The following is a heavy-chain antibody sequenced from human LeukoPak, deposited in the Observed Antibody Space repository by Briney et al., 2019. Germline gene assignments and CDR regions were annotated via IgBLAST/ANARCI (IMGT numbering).Heavy chain of an antibody. D-gene: IGHD1-26*01. CDR3: ATEAGAYMGPNTGDASDI. Sequence: PGGSLRLSCAASGFTFSTYGMNWVRQAPGKGLEWVSYISSSTTTIYYADSVKGRFIISRDNAKNSLYLQMNSLRAEDTAVYYCATEAGAYMGPNTGDASDIWGQGTMVTVSS. CDR1: GFTFSTYG. V-gene: IGHV3-48*01. J-gene: IGHJ3*02. CDR2: ISSSTTTI.